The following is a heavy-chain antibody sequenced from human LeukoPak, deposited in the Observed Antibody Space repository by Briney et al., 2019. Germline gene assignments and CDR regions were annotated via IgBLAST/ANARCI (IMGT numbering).Heavy chain of an antibody. Sequence: ASVKVSCKASGGTFSSYAISWVRQAPGQGLEWMGWINPNSGGTNYAQKFQGRVTMTRDTSITTAYMELSRLRSDDTAVYYCARGRRDPGAGAGIDYYYFYMDVWGKGTTVTVSS. CDR2: INPNSGGT. D-gene: IGHD6-19*01. CDR1: GGTFSSYA. CDR3: ARGRRDPGAGAGIDYYYFYMDV. V-gene: IGHV1-2*02. J-gene: IGHJ6*03.